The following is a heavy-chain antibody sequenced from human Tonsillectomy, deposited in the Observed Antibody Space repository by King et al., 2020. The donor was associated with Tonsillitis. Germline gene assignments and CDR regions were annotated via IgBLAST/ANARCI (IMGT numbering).Heavy chain of an antibody. D-gene: IGHD5-24*01. CDR3: AKDAGGDGYNLYYLDY. Sequence: SLGGLVPPGGSLRLSCAASGFTFSSYALSWVRQAPGKGLEWVSVIYSGDSSTYYADSVKGRFTISRDNSKNTLYLQMNSLRAEDTAVYYCAKDAGGDGYNLYYLDYWGQGNLVTVSS. J-gene: IGHJ4*02. CDR1: GFTFSSYA. CDR2: IYSGDSST. V-gene: IGHV3-23*03.